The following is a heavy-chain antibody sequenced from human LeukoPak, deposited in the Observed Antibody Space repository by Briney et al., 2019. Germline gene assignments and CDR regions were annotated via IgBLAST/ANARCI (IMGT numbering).Heavy chain of an antibody. CDR3: AKDLYGSGWYNYFDP. CDR2: ISNNGGYT. Sequence: GGSLRLSCATSGITFSSYSMKWVRQAPGKGLEWVSAISNNGGYTYYADSVQGRFTISRDNSKSTLCLQMNSLRPEDTAVYHCAKDLYGSGWYNYFDPWGQGALVTVSS. J-gene: IGHJ5*02. V-gene: IGHV3-23*01. D-gene: IGHD6-19*01. CDR1: GITFSSYS.